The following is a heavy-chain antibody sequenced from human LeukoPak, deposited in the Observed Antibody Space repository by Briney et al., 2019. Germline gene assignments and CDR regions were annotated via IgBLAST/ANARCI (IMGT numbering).Heavy chain of an antibody. CDR2: IWYDGSNK. CDR3: ARGGYDILTGYSLYYYYGMDV. D-gene: IGHD3-9*01. J-gene: IGHJ6*02. CDR1: GFTFSSYG. Sequence: GRSLRLSCAASGFTFSSYGMHWDRQAPGKGLEWVAVIWYDGSNKYYADSVKGRFTISRDNSKNTLYLQMNSLRAEDTAVYYCARGGYDILTGYSLYYYYGMDVWGQGTTVTVSS. V-gene: IGHV3-33*01.